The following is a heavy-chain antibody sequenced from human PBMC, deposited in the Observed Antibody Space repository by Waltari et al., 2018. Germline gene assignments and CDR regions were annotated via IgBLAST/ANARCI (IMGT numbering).Heavy chain of an antibody. J-gene: IGHJ4*02. CDR3: AEEGNTTAGLFDS. D-gene: IGHD6-25*01. CDR2: LYHTGSS. Sequence: QVQLRESGPGLVRSSETLSLTCTVSGHSVNNDFYWAWIRQSPGGGREWIASLYHTGSSHYNSSIKSRVSISTDMSTKQFFLTLTHLTAADTAVYYCAEEGNTTAGLFDSWGQGTLVTVSS. V-gene: IGHV4-38-2*02. CDR1: GHSVNNDFY.